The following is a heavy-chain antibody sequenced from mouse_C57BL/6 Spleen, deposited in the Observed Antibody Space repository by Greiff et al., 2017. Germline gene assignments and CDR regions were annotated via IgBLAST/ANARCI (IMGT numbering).Heavy chain of an antibody. CDR2: IDPENGDT. Sequence: EVQGVESGAELVRPGASVKLSCTASGFNIKDDYMHWVKQRPEQGLEWIGWIDPENGDTEYASKFQGKATITADTSSNTAYLQLSSLTSEDTAVYYCTTSPYGSRGYWYFDVWGTGTTGTVSS. D-gene: IGHD1-1*01. CDR3: TTSPYGSRGYWYFDV. CDR1: GFNIKDDY. J-gene: IGHJ1*03. V-gene: IGHV14-4*01.